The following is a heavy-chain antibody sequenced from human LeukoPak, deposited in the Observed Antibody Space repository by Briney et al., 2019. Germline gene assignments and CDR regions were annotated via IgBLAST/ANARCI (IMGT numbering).Heavy chain of an antibody. CDR3: ARRSGDFVRVETFDI. Sequence: NASETLSLTCTVSGGSISSSSYYWGWIRQPPGKGLEWIGNIFYSGSTYYNPSLKSRVTISLDTSKNQFSLKLSSVTAADTAVYYCARRSGDFVRVETFDIWGQGTMVTVSS. CDR2: IFYSGST. CDR1: GGSISSSSYY. D-gene: IGHD4-17*01. J-gene: IGHJ3*02. V-gene: IGHV4-39*01.